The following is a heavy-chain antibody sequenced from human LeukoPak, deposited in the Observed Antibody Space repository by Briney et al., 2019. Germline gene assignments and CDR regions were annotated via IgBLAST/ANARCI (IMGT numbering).Heavy chain of an antibody. CDR3: ARAQTYYYDSSGPFQIDY. J-gene: IGHJ4*02. V-gene: IGHV4-31*03. Sequence: SQTLSLTCTVSGGSISSGGYYWSWIRQHPGKGLEWLGYIYYSGSTYYNPSLKSRVIISVDTSKNQFSLKLSSATAADTAVYYCARAQTYYYDSSGPFQIDYWGQGTLVTVSS. CDR1: GGSISSGGYY. CDR2: IYYSGST. D-gene: IGHD3-22*01.